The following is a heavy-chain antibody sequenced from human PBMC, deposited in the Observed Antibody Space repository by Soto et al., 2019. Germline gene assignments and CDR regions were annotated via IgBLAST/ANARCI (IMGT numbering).Heavy chain of an antibody. Sequence: SGPTLVNPTQPLTLTCTFSGFSLSTSGVGVGWIRQPPGKALEWVALIYWNDDQLYNPSLKSRLTVTKDTSKNHVVLTMTNVDPLDTATYYCTHRYPAYGHDSWGPGTLVTVSS. CDR1: GFSLSTSGVG. CDR3: THRYPAYGHDS. D-gene: IGHD3-10*01. V-gene: IGHV2-5*01. CDR2: IYWNDDQ. J-gene: IGHJ4*02.